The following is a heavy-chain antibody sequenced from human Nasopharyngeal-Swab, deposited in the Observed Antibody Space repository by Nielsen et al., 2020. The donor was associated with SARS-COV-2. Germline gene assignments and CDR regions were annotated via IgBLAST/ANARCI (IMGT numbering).Heavy chain of an antibody. D-gene: IGHD6-13*01. CDR2: IWYDGSNK. CDR3: ARELSGIAAVAYYYYGMDV. V-gene: IGHV3-33*01. Sequence: GESLKISCAASGFTFSSYGMHWVRQAPGKGLEWVAVIWYDGSNKYYADSVKGRFTISRDNSKNTLYLQMNRLRAEDTAVYYCARELSGIAAVAYYYYGMDVWGQGTTVTVSS. CDR1: GFTFSSYG. J-gene: IGHJ6*02.